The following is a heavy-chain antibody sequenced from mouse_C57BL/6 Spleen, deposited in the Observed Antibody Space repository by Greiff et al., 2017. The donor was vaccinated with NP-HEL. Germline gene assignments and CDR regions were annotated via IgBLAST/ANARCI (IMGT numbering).Heavy chain of an antibody. CDR1: GFTFSDYG. D-gene: IGHD2-2*01. CDR3: ARGAMVTGYAMDY. V-gene: IGHV5-17*01. J-gene: IGHJ4*01. CDR2: ISSGSSTI. Sequence: VQLKESGGGLVKPGGSLKLSCAASGFTFSDYGMHWVRQAPEKGLEWVAYISSGSSTIYYADTVKGRFTISRDNAKNTLFLQMTSLRSEDTAMYYCARGAMVTGYAMDYWGQGTSVTVSS.